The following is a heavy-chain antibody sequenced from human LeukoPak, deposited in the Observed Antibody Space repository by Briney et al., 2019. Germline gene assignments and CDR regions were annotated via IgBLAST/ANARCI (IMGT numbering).Heavy chain of an antibody. CDR1: GGSISSSSYY. CDR3: ASLEYSSGWTDY. Sequence: SETLSLTCTVSGGSISSSSYYWGWIRQPPGKGLEWIGSVYYSGSTYYNPSHKSRVTISVDTSKNQFSLKLSSVTAADTAVYYCASLEYSSGWTDYWGQGTLVTVSS. V-gene: IGHV4-39*01. J-gene: IGHJ4*02. CDR2: VYYSGST. D-gene: IGHD6-19*01.